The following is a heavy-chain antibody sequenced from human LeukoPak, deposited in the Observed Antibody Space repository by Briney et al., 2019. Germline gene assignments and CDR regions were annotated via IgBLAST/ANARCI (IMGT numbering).Heavy chain of an antibody. V-gene: IGHV3-21*01. J-gene: IGHJ6*02. D-gene: IGHD6-19*01. Sequence: GGSLRLSCAASGFTFSSYSMNWVRQAPGKGLEWVSSISSSSSYIYYADSVKGRFTISRDNSKNTLYLQMNSLRAEDTAVYYCARSTGYSSGWYLDYYYYGMDVWGQGTTVTVSS. CDR2: ISSSSSYI. CDR1: GFTFSSYS. CDR3: ARSTGYSSGWYLDYYYYGMDV.